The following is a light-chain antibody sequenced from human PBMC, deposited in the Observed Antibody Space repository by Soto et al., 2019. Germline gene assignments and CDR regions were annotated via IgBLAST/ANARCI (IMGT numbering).Light chain of an antibody. CDR3: QHYNSYPVT. CDR2: KAS. V-gene: IGKV1-5*03. CDR1: QSISSW. J-gene: IGKJ2*01. Sequence: DLQVTQSPSTLSASVGDRVTITCRASQSISSWLAWYQQKPGKAPKLLIYKASSLESGVPSRFSGSGSGTEFTLTISSLQPDDFATYYCQHYNSYPVTFGQGTKLEIK.